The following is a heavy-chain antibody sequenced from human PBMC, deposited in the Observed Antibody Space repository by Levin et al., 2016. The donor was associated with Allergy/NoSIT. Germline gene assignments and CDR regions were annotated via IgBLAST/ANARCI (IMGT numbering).Heavy chain of an antibody. J-gene: IGHJ3*02. D-gene: IGHD3-22*01. V-gene: IGHV4-59*08. CDR2: IYYSGST. Sequence: SETLSLTCTVSGGSISNNYWSWIRQPPGKGLEWIGYIYYSGSTNYNPSLKSRVTISLDTSKNQFSLKLSSVTAADTAMYYCARHRPRYDSSGHLTQYEAFDIWGQGTTVAVSS. CDR3: ARHRPRYDSSGHLTQYEAFDI. CDR1: GGSISNNY.